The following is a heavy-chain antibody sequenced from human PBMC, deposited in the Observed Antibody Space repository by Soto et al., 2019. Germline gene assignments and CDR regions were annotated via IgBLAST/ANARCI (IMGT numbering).Heavy chain of an antibody. CDR2: ISGSGGST. CDR3: AKTEGVSTVTPFQS. Sequence: EVQLLESGGGLVQPGGSLRLPCAASGFTFSSYAMSWVRQAPGKGLEWVSAISGSGGSTYYADSVKGRFTISRDNSKNTLHLQRSSLRAEDTAIYYCAKTEGVSTVTPFQSWGQGTLVTVSS. D-gene: IGHD4-17*01. J-gene: IGHJ5*02. CDR1: GFTFSSYA. V-gene: IGHV3-23*01.